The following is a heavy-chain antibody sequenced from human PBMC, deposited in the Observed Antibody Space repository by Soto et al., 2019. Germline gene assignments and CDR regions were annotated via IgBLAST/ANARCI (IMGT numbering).Heavy chain of an antibody. CDR2: IIPIFGTA. CDR1: GGTFSSYA. Sequence: QVQLVQSGAEVKKPGSSVKVSCKASGGTFSSYAISWVRQAPGQGLEWMGGIIPIFGTANYAQKFQGRVTITADESTSTADMELSSLRSEDTAVYYCASESRYCSGGSCYFLPGIDYWGQGILVTVSS. V-gene: IGHV1-69*12. CDR3: ASESRYCSGGSCYFLPGIDY. J-gene: IGHJ4*02. D-gene: IGHD2-15*01.